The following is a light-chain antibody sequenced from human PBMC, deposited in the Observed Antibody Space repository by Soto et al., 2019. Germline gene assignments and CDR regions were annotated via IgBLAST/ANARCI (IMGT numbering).Light chain of an antibody. CDR2: GAS. CDR3: QQYDSSPRT. V-gene: IGKV3-20*01. Sequence: EIVLTQSPGTLSLSPGERATLSCRASQSVSSSYLAGYQQKPGQAPSLLIYGASSRATGIPDRFSGSGSGTDFTLTISRLEPEDLAVYYCQQYDSSPRTFGQGTKVEI. J-gene: IGKJ1*01. CDR1: QSVSSSY.